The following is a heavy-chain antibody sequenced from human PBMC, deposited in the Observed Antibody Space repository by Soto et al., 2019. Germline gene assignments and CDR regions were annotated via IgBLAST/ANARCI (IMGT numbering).Heavy chain of an antibody. D-gene: IGHD3-10*01. CDR1: GFTFTTYA. V-gene: IGHV3-23*01. J-gene: IGHJ5*02. CDR2: ISASGDIT. Sequence: EVQLLESGGGLIQPGGSLRLSCAASGFTFTTYAMRWVRQAPGKGLEWVSAISASGDITYYADSVKGRFIISRDSSTNTLYSRRNGLRAEDTAIYYCAKDSNLIPWGSNHWGQGTLVTVSS. CDR3: AKDSNLIPWGSNH.